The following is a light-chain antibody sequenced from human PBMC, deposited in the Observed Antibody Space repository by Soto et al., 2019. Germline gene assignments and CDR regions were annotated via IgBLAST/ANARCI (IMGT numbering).Light chain of an antibody. Sequence: QSVLTQSSSASASLGSSVKLTCTLSSGHSTYIIAWHQQQPGKAPRYLMKLEGSGSYSKGSGVPDRFSGSSSGADRYLTISSRQFEDEADYYCETWDGNTRVFGGGTKVTVL. CDR2: LEGSGSY. CDR1: SGHSTYI. CDR3: ETWDGNTRV. V-gene: IGLV4-60*02. J-gene: IGLJ3*02.